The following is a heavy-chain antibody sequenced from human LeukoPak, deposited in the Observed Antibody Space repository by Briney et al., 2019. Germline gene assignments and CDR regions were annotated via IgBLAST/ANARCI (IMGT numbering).Heavy chain of an antibody. CDR2: IYYSGST. J-gene: IGHJ3*02. V-gene: IGHV4-61*05. Sequence: PSETLSLTCTVSGGSISSSSYYWGWIRQPPGKGLEWIGYIYYSGSTNYNPSLKSRVTISVDTSKNQFSLKLSSVTAADTAVYYCARHKENMIVVVNYAFDIWGQGTMVTVSS. CDR1: GGSISSSSYY. D-gene: IGHD3-22*01. CDR3: ARHKENMIVVVNYAFDI.